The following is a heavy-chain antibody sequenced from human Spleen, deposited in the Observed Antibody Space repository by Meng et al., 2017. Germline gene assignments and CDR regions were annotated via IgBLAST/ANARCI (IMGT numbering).Heavy chain of an antibody. J-gene: IGHJ6*02. D-gene: IGHD2-15*01. V-gene: IGHV1-18*01. CDR3: ARGDPFCSGSSCQTYYYYGRDV. CDR1: GYTFTSYG. CDR2: ISAYNGNT. Sequence: ASVKVSCKASGYTFTSYGISWVRQAPGQGPEWMGWISAYNGNTNYAQKLQGRVTMTTDTSTSTAYMELRSLRSDDTAVYYCARGDPFCSGSSCQTYYYYGRDVWGQGTTVTVSS.